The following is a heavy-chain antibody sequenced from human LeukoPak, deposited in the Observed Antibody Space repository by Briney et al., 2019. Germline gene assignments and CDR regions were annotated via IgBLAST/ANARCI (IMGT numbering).Heavy chain of an antibody. CDR2: IYYSGST. V-gene: IGHV4-59*12. CDR1: GGSISSYY. Sequence: KSSETLSLTCTVSGGSISSYYWSWIRQPPGKGLEWIGYIYYSGSTNYNPSLKSRVTISVDTSKNQFSLKLTSVTAADTAVYYCARAPRIAARPAYIYYGMDVWGQGTTVTVSS. J-gene: IGHJ6*01. CDR3: ARAPRIAARPAYIYYGMDV. D-gene: IGHD6-6*01.